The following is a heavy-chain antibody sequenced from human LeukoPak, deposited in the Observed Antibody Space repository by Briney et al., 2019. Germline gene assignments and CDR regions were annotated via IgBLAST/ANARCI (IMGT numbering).Heavy chain of an antibody. J-gene: IGHJ4*02. D-gene: IGHD3-10*01. CDR2: IIPIFGTT. Sequence: ASVKVSCKASGGTFSSYAISWVRQAPGQGLEWMGGIIPIFGTTNYAQKFQGRVTITADESTSTAYMELSSLRSEDTAVYYCARAIGLPDYYGSEYYFDYWGQGTLVTVSS. V-gene: IGHV1-69*13. CDR3: ARAIGLPDYYGSEYYFDY. CDR1: GGTFSSYA.